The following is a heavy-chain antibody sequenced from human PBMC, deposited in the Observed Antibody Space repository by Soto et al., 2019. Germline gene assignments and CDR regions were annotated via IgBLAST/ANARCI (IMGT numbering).Heavy chain of an antibody. CDR3: ARAAWFDP. J-gene: IGHJ5*02. V-gene: IGHV1-8*01. Sequence: GGSVEVSCKAFGYTFTSYYIEWVRQDNGKGLEWMGRMNPNSGNTGYAQKFQGRVTMTRNTSISTAYMELSSLRSEDTAVYYCARAAWFDPWGQGTLLTVSS. CDR1: GYTFTSYY. CDR2: MNPNSGNT.